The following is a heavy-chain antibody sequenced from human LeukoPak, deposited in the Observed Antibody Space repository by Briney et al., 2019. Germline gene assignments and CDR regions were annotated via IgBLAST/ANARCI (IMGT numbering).Heavy chain of an antibody. CDR3: AKDNRPVAVGYFDY. CDR2: IRYDGSNK. Sequence: GGSLRLSCAASGFTFSSYGMHWVRQAPGKGLEWVAFIRYDGSNKYYADSVKGRFTISRDNSKNTLYLQMNSLRAEDTAVYYCAKDNRPVAVGYFDYWGQGTLVTVSS. V-gene: IGHV3-30*02. D-gene: IGHD6-19*01. J-gene: IGHJ4*02. CDR1: GFTFSSYG.